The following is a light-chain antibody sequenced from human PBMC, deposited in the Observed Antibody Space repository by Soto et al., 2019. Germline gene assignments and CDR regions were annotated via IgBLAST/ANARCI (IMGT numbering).Light chain of an antibody. CDR2: EVN. Sequence: QSVLTQPPSASGSPGQSVTIPCTGTSSDVSTYKYVSWYQQHPGKAPKLMIYEVNKRPSGVPDRFSGSKSGNTASLTVSGLQAEDEADYYCSSYAGSSNVFGTGTKVTVL. CDR1: SSDVSTYKY. CDR3: SSYAGSSNV. V-gene: IGLV2-8*01. J-gene: IGLJ1*01.